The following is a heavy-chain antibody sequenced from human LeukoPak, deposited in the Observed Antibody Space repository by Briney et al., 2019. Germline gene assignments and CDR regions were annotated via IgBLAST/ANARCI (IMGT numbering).Heavy chain of an antibody. J-gene: IGHJ4*02. CDR3: AKDRGAVSDY. D-gene: IGHD6-19*01. Sequence: GGSLRLSCAASGFTFSNYGMNWIRQAPGKGLEWVSTISGSGGSTDYADSVKGRFTISRDNSKNTLYLQMNSLRAEDTAAYYCAKDRGAVSDYWGQGTLVTVLS. CDR1: GFTFSNYG. V-gene: IGHV3-23*01. CDR2: ISGSGGST.